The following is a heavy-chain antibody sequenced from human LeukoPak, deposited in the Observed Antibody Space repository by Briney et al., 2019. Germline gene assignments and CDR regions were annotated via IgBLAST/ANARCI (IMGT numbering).Heavy chain of an antibody. J-gene: IGHJ4*02. V-gene: IGHV1-18*01. D-gene: IGHD5-24*01. CDR1: GYTFTSYG. CDR2: ISAYNGNT. CDR3: ARDLQEMATIGWYFDY. Sequence: ASVKVSCKASGYTFTSYGISWVRQAPGQGLEWMGWISAYNGNTNYAQKLQGRVTLTTDTSTSTAYMELRSLRSDDTAVYYCARDLQEMATIGWYFDYWGQGTLVTVSS.